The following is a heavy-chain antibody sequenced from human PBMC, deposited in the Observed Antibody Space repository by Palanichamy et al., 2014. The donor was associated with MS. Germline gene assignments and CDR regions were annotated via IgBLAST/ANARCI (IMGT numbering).Heavy chain of an antibody. V-gene: IGHV1-3*01. J-gene: IGHJ4*02. CDR2: INAGNGNT. CDR3: AREEGITGTTLLDY. D-gene: IGHD1-7*01. Sequence: QVQLVQSGAEVKKPGASVKVSCKASGYTFTSYAMHWVRQAPGQRLEWMGWINAGNGNTKYSQKFQGRVTITRDTSASTAYMELSSLRSEDTAVYYCAREEGITGTTLLDYWGQGTLVTVSS. CDR1: GYTFTSYA.